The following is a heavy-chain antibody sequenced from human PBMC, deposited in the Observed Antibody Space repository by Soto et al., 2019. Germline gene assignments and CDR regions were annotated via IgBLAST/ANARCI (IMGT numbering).Heavy chain of an antibody. D-gene: IGHD3-22*01. CDR2: ISSDGKSE. Sequence: QVQLVESGGGVVQPGRSLRLSCEASGFTFSTYGMHWVRQPPGKGLEWVAVISSDGKSEHYADPVKGRFSISRDNSKNTLSLQMNSLRVEDTAVYYCAKTITTYAGDSRGRGAVVDYWGQGTLVTVSS. V-gene: IGHV3-30*18. CDR1: GFTFSTYG. J-gene: IGHJ4*02. CDR3: AKTITTYAGDSRGRGAVVDY.